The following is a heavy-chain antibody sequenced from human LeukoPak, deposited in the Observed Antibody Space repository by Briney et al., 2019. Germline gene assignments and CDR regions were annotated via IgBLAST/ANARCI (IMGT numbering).Heavy chain of an antibody. V-gene: IGHV3-23*01. CDR3: AKGPAVAGRFYYYVDV. D-gene: IGHD6-19*01. CDR2: ISGSGGST. Sequence: GGTLRLSCAASGFTFSSYGMSWVRQAPGKGLEWVSAISGSGGSTYYADSMKGRFTISRDNSKNTLSLQMNSLRADDTAVYYCAKGPAVAGRFYYYVDVWGKGTTVTISS. J-gene: IGHJ6*03. CDR1: GFTFSSYG.